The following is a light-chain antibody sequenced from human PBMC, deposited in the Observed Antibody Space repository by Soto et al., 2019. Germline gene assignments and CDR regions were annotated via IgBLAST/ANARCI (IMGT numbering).Light chain of an antibody. Sequence: QSALTQAASESGSPGQSVTISCTGTSSDIGHYNHVSWYQQLPGKAPKVMIYDVNNRPSGISNRFSGSKSGNTASLTISGLQAEDEADYFCCSFTVSATYVFGTGTKVTVL. CDR3: CSFTVSATYV. CDR2: DVN. CDR1: SSDIGHYNH. V-gene: IGLV2-14*03. J-gene: IGLJ1*01.